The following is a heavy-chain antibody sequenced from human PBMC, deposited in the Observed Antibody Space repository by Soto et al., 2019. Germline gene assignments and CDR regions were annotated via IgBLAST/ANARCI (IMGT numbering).Heavy chain of an antibody. CDR2: INPNSGGT. J-gene: IGHJ4*02. V-gene: IGHV1-2*04. Sequence: QVQLVQSGAEVKKPGASVKVSCKASGYTFTGYYIHWVRQAPGQGLDWMGWINPNSGGTNYAQNFQGWVTMTRDTSISTAYMELSRLKSDDTAVYYCARGSQDEDGGRVVVPSTPYYFDYWGQGTLVTVSS. CDR3: ARGSQDEDGGRVVVPSTPYYFDY. D-gene: IGHD2-15*01. CDR1: GYTFTGYY.